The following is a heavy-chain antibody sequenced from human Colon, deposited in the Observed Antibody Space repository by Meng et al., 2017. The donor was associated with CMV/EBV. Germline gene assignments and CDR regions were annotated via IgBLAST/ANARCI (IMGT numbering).Heavy chain of an antibody. D-gene: IGHD2-15*01. CDR1: EFAFSISS. CDR3: ARDVLGHCSGLSFYPRGYFDL. CDR2: IKQDGSEK. Sequence: GGSLRLSCAASEFAFSISSMSWVRLAPGKGLEWVASIKQDGSEKYYVDSVMGRFTIYRDNAKNSLYLQVNSLRVEDTATYFFARDVLGHCSGLSFYPRGYFDLWGRGTLVTVSS. V-gene: IGHV3-7*01. J-gene: IGHJ2*01.